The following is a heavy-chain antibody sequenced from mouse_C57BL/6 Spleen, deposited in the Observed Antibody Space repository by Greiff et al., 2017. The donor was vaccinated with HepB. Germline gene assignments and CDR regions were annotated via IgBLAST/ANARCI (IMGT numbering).Heavy chain of an antibody. J-gene: IGHJ4*01. CDR1: GYTFTSYW. Sequence: VQLQQPGAELVRPGTSVKLSCKASGYTFTSYWMHWVKQRPGQGLEWIGVIDPSDSYTNYNQKFKGKATLTVDTSSSTAYMQLSSLTSEDSAVYYCVPVVARAMDYWGQGTSVTVSS. D-gene: IGHD1-1*01. CDR3: VPVVARAMDY. V-gene: IGHV1-59*01. CDR2: IDPSDSYT.